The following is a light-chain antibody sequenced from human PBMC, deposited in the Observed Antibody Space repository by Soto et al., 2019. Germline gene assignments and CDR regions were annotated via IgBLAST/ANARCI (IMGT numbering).Light chain of an antibody. Sequence: QSALTQPASVSGSPGQSITISCTGTSSDVGGYDHVSWYQQHPGKAPKLMIYEVSNRPSGVPNRFSGSKSGNTASLTISGLQAEDEADYYCSSYTSSTTVMFGGGTKVTVL. V-gene: IGLV2-14*01. CDR1: SSDVGGYDH. CDR2: EVS. CDR3: SSYTSSTTVM. J-gene: IGLJ3*02.